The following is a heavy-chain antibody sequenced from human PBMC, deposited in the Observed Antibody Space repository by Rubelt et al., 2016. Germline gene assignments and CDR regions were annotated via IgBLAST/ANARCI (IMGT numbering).Heavy chain of an antibody. Sequence: QVQLQQWGAGLLKPSETLSLTCAVYGGSFSGYYWSWIRQPPGKGLEWIGEINHSGSTNYNPSLKSRVTISVDTSKNQFSLKLSSVTAADTAVYYCARGDQQWLAHLDYWGQGTLVTVSS. V-gene: IGHV4-34*01. CDR2: INHSGST. D-gene: IGHD6-19*01. CDR3: ARGDQQWLAHLDY. J-gene: IGHJ4*02. CDR1: GGSFSGYY.